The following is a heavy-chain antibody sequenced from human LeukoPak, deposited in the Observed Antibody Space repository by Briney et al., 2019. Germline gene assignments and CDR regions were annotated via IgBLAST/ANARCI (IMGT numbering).Heavy chain of an antibody. Sequence: AVRVSCSTSAYTFTNNDICRQRHRTGQGLERMGCISPNSGNTASTQKFPVRGTITSNTSISTAYMEMSSLRSEDTAVYYCARPHCSSTGCHPPEWCDPCGQGNLVTVSS. J-gene: IGHJ5*02. CDR2: ISPNSGNT. CDR3: ARPHCSSTGCHPPEWCDP. V-gene: IGHV1-8*01. D-gene: IGHD2-2*01. CDR1: AYTFTNND.